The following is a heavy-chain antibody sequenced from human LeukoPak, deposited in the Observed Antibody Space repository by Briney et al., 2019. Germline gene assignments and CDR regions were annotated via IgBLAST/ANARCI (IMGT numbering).Heavy chain of an antibody. CDR2: TYPVGDFT. Sequence: ASVKVSCKSSGYTFTDYHIHWVRQAPGQGLEWMGITYPVGDFTNSAQKFQGRVTMTSDTPTNTFYMKLSGLRFDDTAVYYCARDQWGPDGLWGQGTMVTVSS. D-gene: IGHD5-24*01. CDR3: ARDQWGPDGL. J-gene: IGHJ3*01. CDR1: GYTFTDYH. V-gene: IGHV1-46*01.